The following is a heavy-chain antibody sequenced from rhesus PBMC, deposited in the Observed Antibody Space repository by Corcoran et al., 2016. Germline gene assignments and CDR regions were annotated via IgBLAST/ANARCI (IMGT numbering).Heavy chain of an antibody. V-gene: IGHV3S26*01. D-gene: IGHD6-25*01. J-gene: IGHJ4*01. Sequence: DVQLVESGGGLVKPGGSLRLSCVASGLTFSSYVMHWVRQVPGKGLEGVSVFSESGGTIYYADSGKGRFTISRDNAKNSLFLQMNSLRAEDTAVYYCSGGSWNKPEYWGQGVLVTVSS. CDR3: SGGSWNKPEY. CDR1: GLTFSSYV. CDR2: FSESGGTI.